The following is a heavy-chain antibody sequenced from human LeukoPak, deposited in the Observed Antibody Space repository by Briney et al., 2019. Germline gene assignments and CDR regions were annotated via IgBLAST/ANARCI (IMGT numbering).Heavy chain of an antibody. D-gene: IGHD2-21*01. CDR3: ARHRSYCGGDCYSPLDNWFDP. V-gene: IGHV4-38-2*02. Sequence: SETLSLTCTVSHYSINSIYCWGWIRQPPVKGLEWIGSVCHSGSTYYNPSLKSRVTISVDTSKNQFSLKLSSVTAADTAVYYCARHRSYCGGDCYSPLDNWFDPWGQGTLVTVSS. CDR2: VCHSGST. J-gene: IGHJ5*02. CDR1: HYSINSIYC.